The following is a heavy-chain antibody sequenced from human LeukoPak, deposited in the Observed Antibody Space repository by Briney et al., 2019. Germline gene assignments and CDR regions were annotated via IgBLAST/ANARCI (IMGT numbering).Heavy chain of an antibody. CDR1: GFSFRTYA. CDR3: AKDKEEIPARLHY. CDR2: ISASGGWT. Sequence: GGSLRLSCAASGFSFRTYAMSWVRQAPWKGLEWVSGISASGGWTYYADSVKGRFTISRDNSENTLYLHMSSLRAEDTAVYYCAKDKEEIPARLHYWGQGTLVIVSS. J-gene: IGHJ4*02. D-gene: IGHD6-6*01. V-gene: IGHV3-23*01.